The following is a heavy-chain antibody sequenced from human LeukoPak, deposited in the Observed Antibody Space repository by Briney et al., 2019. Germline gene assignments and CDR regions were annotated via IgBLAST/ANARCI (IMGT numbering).Heavy chain of an antibody. CDR2: IDWDDDK. Sequence: SGPALVKPTQTLTLACTFSGFSLSTSGMCVSWIRQPPGKALEWLARIDWDDDKYYSTSLRTRLTISKDTSKNQVVLTMTNMDPVDTATYYCARDYYDSRGYYYFSDYWGQGTLVTVSS. CDR1: GFSLSTSGMC. CDR3: ARDYYDSRGYYYFSDY. V-gene: IGHV2-70*11. J-gene: IGHJ4*02. D-gene: IGHD3-22*01.